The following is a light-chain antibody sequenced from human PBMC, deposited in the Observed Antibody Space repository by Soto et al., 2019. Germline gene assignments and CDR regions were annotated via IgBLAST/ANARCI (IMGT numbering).Light chain of an antibody. Sequence: QSVLTQPASVSGSPGQSFTISCTGTSSDIGDYDYVSWYQHLPGKAPKLLIFDVTHRPSGVSDRFSGSKSGNTASLTISGVRPEDEADYYCCSYTDIALDVVFGGGTKLTVL. J-gene: IGLJ2*01. CDR2: DVT. CDR1: SSDIGDYDY. CDR3: CSYTDIALDVV. V-gene: IGLV2-14*01.